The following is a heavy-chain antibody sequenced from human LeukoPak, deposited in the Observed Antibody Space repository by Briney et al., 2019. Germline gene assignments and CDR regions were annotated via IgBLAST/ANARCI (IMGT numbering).Heavy chain of an antibody. CDR2: MSISGSTI. CDR1: GFTFSSYE. V-gene: IGHV3-48*03. CDR3: AKNTDSSGYYLPYYFDY. J-gene: IGHJ4*02. Sequence: GGSLRLSCAASGFTFSSYEMNWVRQAPGKGLEGVSYMSISGSTIYYADSVKGRFTISRDNAKNSLYLQMNSLRAEDTAVYYCAKNTDSSGYYLPYYFDYWGQGTLVTVSS. D-gene: IGHD3-22*01.